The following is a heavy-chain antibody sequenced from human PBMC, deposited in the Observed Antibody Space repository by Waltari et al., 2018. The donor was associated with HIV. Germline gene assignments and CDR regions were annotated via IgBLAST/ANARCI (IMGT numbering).Heavy chain of an antibody. CDR1: GYSFSSYL. D-gene: IGHD1-26*01. Sequence: EEQLVQSAAAVEKAGESLKISCQGFGYSFSSYLVGWVRQVPGKGLEWVGIIYPSDSDTRYSPSFQGQVTMSVDTSTNIAYLQWRSLRSSDSGIYYCARVRLGGDDGVDVWGQGTMVTVSS. V-gene: IGHV5-51*01. CDR2: IYPSDSDT. J-gene: IGHJ3*01. CDR3: ARVRLGGDDGVDV.